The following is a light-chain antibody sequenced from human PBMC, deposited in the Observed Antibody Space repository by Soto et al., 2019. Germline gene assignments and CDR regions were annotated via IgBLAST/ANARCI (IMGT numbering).Light chain of an antibody. J-gene: IGKJ5*01. CDR3: QLYGISPQ. CDR1: ESVGSN. CDR2: GAS. V-gene: IGKV3D-15*01. Sequence: EIVMTQSPATLSVSPVERATLSCRASESVGSNLAWYQQKPGQAPRLLIYGASTRATGIPARFSGSGSGTDFTLTISSLEPEDFAVYYCQLYGISPQFGQGTRLQIK.